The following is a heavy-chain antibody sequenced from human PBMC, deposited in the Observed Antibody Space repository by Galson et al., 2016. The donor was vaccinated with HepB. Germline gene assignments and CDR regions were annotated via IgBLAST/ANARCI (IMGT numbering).Heavy chain of an antibody. CDR3: ARAEFYTSAGGNWFGP. V-gene: IGHV1-18*04. J-gene: IGHJ5*02. CDR1: GYTFTTSG. D-gene: IGHD2/OR15-2a*01. CDR2: IHPYTGHT. Sequence: SVKVSCKASGYTFTTSGVTWVRQAPGQGLEWMGWIHPYTGHTNYAQKFHDRFTMIADTSTATAHIELRSLRSDDTAVYYCARAEFYTSAGGNWFGPWGQGTLVSVSS.